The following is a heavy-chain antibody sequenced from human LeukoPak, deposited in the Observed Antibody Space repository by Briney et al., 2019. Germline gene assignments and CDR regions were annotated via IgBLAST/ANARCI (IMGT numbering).Heavy chain of an antibody. CDR3: ARTPGLKYYYDSSGYYDY. CDR1: GFTFSSYS. Sequence: PGGSLRLSCAASGFTFSSYSMNWVRQAPGKGLEWISYISSSSATIYYADSAEGRFTISRDNAKNSLYLQMNSLRAEDTAVYYCARTPGLKYYYDSSGYYDYWGQGTLVTVSS. J-gene: IGHJ4*02. CDR2: ISSSSATI. V-gene: IGHV3-48*04. D-gene: IGHD3-22*01.